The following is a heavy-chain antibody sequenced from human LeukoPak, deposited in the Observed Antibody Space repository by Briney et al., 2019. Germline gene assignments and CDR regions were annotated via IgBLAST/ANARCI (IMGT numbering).Heavy chain of an antibody. CDR3: ARPLGSYYPSGMDV. J-gene: IGHJ6*02. V-gene: IGHV3-66*01. D-gene: IGHD1-26*01. Sequence: GGSLRLSCAASGFTFSTYAMNWVRQPPGRGLEWVSIIYSGGTTYYADSVKGRFTISRDISKNTLYLQMNSLRADDTAVYYCARPLGSYYPSGMDVWGQGTTVTVSS. CDR2: IYSGGTT. CDR1: GFTFSTYA.